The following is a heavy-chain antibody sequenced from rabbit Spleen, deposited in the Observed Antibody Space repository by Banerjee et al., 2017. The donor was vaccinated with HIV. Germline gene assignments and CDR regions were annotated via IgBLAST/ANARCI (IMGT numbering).Heavy chain of an antibody. D-gene: IGHD1-1*01. CDR3: ARDLVGVIGWNFYL. J-gene: IGHJ4*01. CDR2: INAVTGKA. CDR1: GVSFSNKAV. V-gene: IGHV1S45*01. Sequence: EQLEESGGGLVKPEGSLTLTCKASGVSFSNKAVMCWVRQAPGKGLEWIACINAVTGKAVYASWAKGRFTFSKTSSTTVTLRMTSLTAADRATYFCARDLVGVIGWNFYLWGQGTLVTV.